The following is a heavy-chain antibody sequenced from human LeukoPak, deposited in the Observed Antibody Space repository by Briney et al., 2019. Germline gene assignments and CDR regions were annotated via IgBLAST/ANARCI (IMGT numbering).Heavy chain of an antibody. CDR3: ARDPRADSSGLNYYYYGMDV. CDR2: IYYSGST. D-gene: IGHD3-22*01. Sequence: SETLSLTCTVSGGSISSGDYYWSWIRQPPGKGLEWIGYIYYSGSTYYNPSLKSRVTISVDTSKNQFSLKLSSVTAADTAVYYCARDPRADSSGLNYYYYGMDVWGQGTTVTVSS. CDR1: GGSISSGDYY. V-gene: IGHV4-30-4*01. J-gene: IGHJ6*02.